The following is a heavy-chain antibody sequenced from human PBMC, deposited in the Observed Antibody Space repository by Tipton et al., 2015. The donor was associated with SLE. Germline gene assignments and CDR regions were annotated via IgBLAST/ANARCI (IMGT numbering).Heavy chain of an antibody. D-gene: IGHD6-13*01. CDR1: GFTFSSYA. CDR3: ARGCIAAAAEYYYMDV. CDR2: ISYDGSNK. Sequence: SLRLSCAASGFTFSSYAMHWVRQAPGKGLEWVAVISYDGSNKYYADSVKGRFTISRDNSKNTLYLQMNSLRAEDTAVYYCARGCIAAAAEYYYMDVWGKGTTVTVSS. J-gene: IGHJ6*03. V-gene: IGHV3-30*04.